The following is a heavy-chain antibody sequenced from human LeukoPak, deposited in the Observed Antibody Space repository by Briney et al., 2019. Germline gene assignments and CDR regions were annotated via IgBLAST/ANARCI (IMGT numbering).Heavy chain of an antibody. Sequence: SETLSLTCAVYGGSFSGYYWSWIRQPPGKGLEWIGEINHSGSTNYNPSLKSRVTISVDTSKNQFSLKLSSVTAADTAVYYCARGPLSSGRYSYYYYYYGMDVWGQGTTVTVSS. V-gene: IGHV4-34*01. CDR1: GGSFSGYY. CDR3: ARGPLSSGRYSYYYYYYGMDV. J-gene: IGHJ6*02. CDR2: INHSGST. D-gene: IGHD1-26*01.